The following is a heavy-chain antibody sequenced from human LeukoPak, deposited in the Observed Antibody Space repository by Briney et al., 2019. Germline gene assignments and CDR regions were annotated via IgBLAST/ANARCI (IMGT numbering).Heavy chain of an antibody. CDR3: ATYHYGSGSYHNHPNFDS. Sequence: SETLSLTCAVYGGSISGYYWSWIRQPPGKGLEWIGEIKHSGSTTYNPSLKSRVTISLDTSKNQVSLKLNSVTAADTAVYYCATYHYGSGSYHNHPNFDSWGQGTLVTVSS. CDR2: IKHSGST. V-gene: IGHV4-34*01. CDR1: GGSISGYY. J-gene: IGHJ4*02. D-gene: IGHD3-10*01.